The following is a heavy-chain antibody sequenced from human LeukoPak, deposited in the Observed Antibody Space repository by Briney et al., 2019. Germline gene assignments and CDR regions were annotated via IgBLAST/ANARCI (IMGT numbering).Heavy chain of an antibody. J-gene: IGHJ4*02. CDR1: GFTFSSYA. CDR2: ISGSGGST. CDR3: AKDGSYGSGSSPPDYFDY. V-gene: IGHV3-23*01. D-gene: IGHD3-10*01. Sequence: GGSLRLSCAASGFTFSSYAMSWVRQAPGKGLEWVSAISGSGGSTYYADSVKGRFTISRDNSKNTQYLQMNSLRAEDTAVYYCAKDGSYGSGSSPPDYFDYWGQGTLVTVSS.